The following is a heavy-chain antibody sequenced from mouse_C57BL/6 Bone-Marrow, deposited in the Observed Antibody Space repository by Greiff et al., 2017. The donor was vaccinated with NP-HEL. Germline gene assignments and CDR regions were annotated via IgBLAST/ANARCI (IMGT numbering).Heavy chain of an antibody. J-gene: IGHJ3*01. CDR2: IRSKSNNYAT. Sequence: DVHLVESGGGLVQPKGSLKLSCAASGFSFNTYAMNWVRQAPGKGLEWVARIRSKSNNYATYYADSVKDRFTISRDDSESMLYLQMNNLKTEDTAMYYCVRHLKELGGEFAYWGQGTLVTVSA. CDR1: GFSFNTYA. D-gene: IGHD4-1*01. V-gene: IGHV10-1*01. CDR3: VRHLKELGGEFAY.